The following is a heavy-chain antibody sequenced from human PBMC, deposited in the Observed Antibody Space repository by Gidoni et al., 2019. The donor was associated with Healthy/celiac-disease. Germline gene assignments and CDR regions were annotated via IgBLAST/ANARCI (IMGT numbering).Heavy chain of an antibody. Sequence: QVQLVQSGAEVKKPGSSVKVSCKASGGTFSSYTISWVRQAPGQGLEWMGRIIPILGIANYAKKFQGRVTITADKSTSTAYMELSSLRSEDTAVYYWARASADEWVVVAAVTTNAFDIWGQGTMVTVSS. V-gene: IGHV1-69*02. CDR3: ARASADEWVVVAAVTTNAFDI. J-gene: IGHJ3*02. D-gene: IGHD2-15*01. CDR1: GGTFSSYT. CDR2: IIPILGIA.